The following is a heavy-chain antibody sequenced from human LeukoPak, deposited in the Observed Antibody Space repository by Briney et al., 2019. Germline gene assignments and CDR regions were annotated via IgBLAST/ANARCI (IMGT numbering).Heavy chain of an antibody. Sequence: PGAPLRLSCAASGFTFNNYAMSWVRQAPGKGLEWVSAITGSGGTTFYADSVKGRFTISRENSKNALYLQMNSLRAEGTAVYYCAKWGDYDILTGYYDSDYWGQGTPVTVSS. CDR1: GFTFNNYA. J-gene: IGHJ4*02. D-gene: IGHD3-9*01. CDR2: ITGSGGTT. CDR3: AKWGDYDILTGYYDSDY. V-gene: IGHV3-23*01.